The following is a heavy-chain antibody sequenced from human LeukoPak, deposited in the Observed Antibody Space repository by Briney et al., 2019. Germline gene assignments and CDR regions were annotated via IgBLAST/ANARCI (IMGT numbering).Heavy chain of an antibody. D-gene: IGHD3-10*01. CDR1: GTGFP. CDR3: ARKGYFASGIYHFDY. J-gene: IGHJ4*02. V-gene: IGHV1-3*01. CDR2: INVANGDT. Sequence: ASVKVSCKASGTGFPMHWVRQAPGQRLEWMGWINVANGDTGYSREFLGRVTITRDTSASTVYMELSSLSSEDTAVYYCARKGYFASGIYHFDYGGQGTLVTDSS.